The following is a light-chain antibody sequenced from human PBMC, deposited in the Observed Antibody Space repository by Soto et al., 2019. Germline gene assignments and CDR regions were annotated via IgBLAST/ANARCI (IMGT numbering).Light chain of an antibody. J-gene: IGKJ5*01. V-gene: IGKV3-15*01. CDR1: QSVSIH. Sequence: VLIQSPLTRAVYKERVDPVACRVSQSVSIHLARYQQKPAHAPRLLIHGPNTRATGLRAMFSVSGSGTAFTHTGSRLQHEYFAVYYSHKYHSLPPKTFGQGTQVEIK. CDR3: HKYHSLPPKT. CDR2: GPN.